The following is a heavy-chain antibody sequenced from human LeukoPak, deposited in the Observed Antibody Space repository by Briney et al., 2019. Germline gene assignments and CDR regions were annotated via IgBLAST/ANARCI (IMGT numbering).Heavy chain of an antibody. CDR2: IYYSGST. D-gene: IGHD5-24*01. CDR3: ARGEYRDGYNYEVTYYYYYMDV. Sequence: SETLSLTCTVSGGSISSSCYYWGRIRQPPGKGLEWIGYIYYSGSTNYYPSRKSRVTILVDRSKNQFSLKVSSVTAADTAVYYCARGEYRDGYNYEVTYYYYYMDVWGKGTTVTISS. V-gene: IGHV4-61*05. CDR1: GGSISSSCYY. J-gene: IGHJ6*03.